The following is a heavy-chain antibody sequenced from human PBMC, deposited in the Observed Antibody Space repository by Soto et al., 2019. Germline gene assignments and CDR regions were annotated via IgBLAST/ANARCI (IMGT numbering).Heavy chain of an antibody. Sequence: SVKLTCTASGCALSSYAISWVRQAPGQGLEWMGGIIPIFGTANYAQKFQGRVTITADESTSTAYMELSSLRSEDTAVYYYARDLSGDNDYWGQGTLVTVSS. CDR3: ARDLSGDNDY. CDR2: IIPIFGTA. J-gene: IGHJ4*02. D-gene: IGHD3-9*01. V-gene: IGHV1-69*13. CDR1: GCALSSYA.